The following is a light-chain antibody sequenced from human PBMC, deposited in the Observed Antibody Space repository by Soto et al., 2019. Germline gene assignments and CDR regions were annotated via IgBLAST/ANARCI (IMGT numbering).Light chain of an antibody. J-gene: IGKJ1*01. V-gene: IGKV1-5*01. CDR1: QGFSSF. Sequence: IPVTVCPSSLYATIRDSFTITFLASQGFSSFLAWYQQKPGKAPKLLIYDASSLESGVPSRFSGSGSGTEFTLSISSLQPDDFATYYCPHYTSYSAGFGQGTKADIK. CDR3: PHYTSYSAG. CDR2: DAS.